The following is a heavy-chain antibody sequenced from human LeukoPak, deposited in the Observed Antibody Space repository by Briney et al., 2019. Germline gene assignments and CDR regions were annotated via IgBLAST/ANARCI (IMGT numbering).Heavy chain of an antibody. CDR1: PGSISSSDYW. V-gene: IGHV4-39*01. D-gene: IGHD2-15*01. CDR3: ARQRGIGSWSFDY. Sequence: PSEILSLTCTVSPGSISSSDYWWGWLRQPPGKGLDWIGSVFYSGGTHYKPSLQSRVTISVDTSKNQFSLMLSSVTAADTGVYFCARQRGIGSWSFDYWGQGRLVTVSS. CDR2: VFYSGGT. J-gene: IGHJ4*02.